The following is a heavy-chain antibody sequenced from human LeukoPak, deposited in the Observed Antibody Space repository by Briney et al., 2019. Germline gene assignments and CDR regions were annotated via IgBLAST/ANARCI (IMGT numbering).Heavy chain of an antibody. D-gene: IGHD5-24*01. CDR1: GGTFSSYA. CDR3: ARDTRDGYNFPY. CDR2: IIPILGTA. J-gene: IGHJ4*02. V-gene: IGHV1-69*11. Sequence: ASVKVSCKASGGTFSSYAISWVRQAPGQGLEWMGRIIPILGTANYAQKFQGRVTITTDESTSTAYMELSSLRSEDTAVYYCARDTRDGYNFPYWGQGTLVIVSS.